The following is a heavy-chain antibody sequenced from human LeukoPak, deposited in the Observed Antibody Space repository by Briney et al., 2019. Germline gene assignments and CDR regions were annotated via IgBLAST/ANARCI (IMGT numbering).Heavy chain of an antibody. CDR3: ARGLRNYYYYMDV. CDR1: GYSISSGYY. J-gene: IGHJ6*03. V-gene: IGHV4-38-2*01. CDR2: INHSGST. Sequence: SETLSLTCAVSGYSISSGYYWGWIRQPPGKGLEWIGEINHSGSTNYNPSLKSRVTISVDTSKNQFSLKLSSVTAADTAVYYCARGLRNYYYYMDVWGKGTTVTVSS.